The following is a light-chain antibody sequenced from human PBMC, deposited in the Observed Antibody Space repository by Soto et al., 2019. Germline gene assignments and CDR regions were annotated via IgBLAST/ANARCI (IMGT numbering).Light chain of an antibody. CDR2: AAS. Sequence: AIRMTQSPSSFSASTGDRVTITCRASQGISSYLAWYQQKPGKAPKLLIYAASTLQSGVPSRFSGSGSGTDFTLTISCLQSEEFATYDCQQYYSYPQTFGQGTKVEIK. CDR1: QGISSY. J-gene: IGKJ1*01. V-gene: IGKV1-8*01. CDR3: QQYYSYPQT.